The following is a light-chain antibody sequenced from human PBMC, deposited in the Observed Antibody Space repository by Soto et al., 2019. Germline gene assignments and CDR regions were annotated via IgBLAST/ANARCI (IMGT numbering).Light chain of an antibody. J-gene: IGLJ1*01. CDR3: TSFTSGSPPYV. CDR2: DVK. Sequence: SELAQPAYGSGSPRGWITISCAGTNNDVGAYNYVSWYQQLPGKAPKLLIYDVKYRPSGVSSRFSGSRSGNTASLTISGLQTEDEADYYCTSFTSGSPPYVLGTGTKVTVL. CDR1: NNDVGAYNY. V-gene: IGLV2-14*03.